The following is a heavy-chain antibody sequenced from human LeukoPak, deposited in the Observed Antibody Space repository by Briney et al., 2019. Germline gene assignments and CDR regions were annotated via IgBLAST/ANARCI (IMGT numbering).Heavy chain of an antibody. J-gene: IGHJ3*02. CDR2: ISAYNGNT. CDR3: ARSTTWGAFDI. Sequence: ASVKVSCKASGGTFSSYAISWVRQAPGQGLEWMGWISAYNGNTNYAQNLQGRVTMTTDTSTTTAYMELRSLRSDDTAVYYCARSTTWGAFDIWGQGTMVTVSS. V-gene: IGHV1-18*01. D-gene: IGHD2/OR15-2a*01. CDR1: GGTFSSYA.